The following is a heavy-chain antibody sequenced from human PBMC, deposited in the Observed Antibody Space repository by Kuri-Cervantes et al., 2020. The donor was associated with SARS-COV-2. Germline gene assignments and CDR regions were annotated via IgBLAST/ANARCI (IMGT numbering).Heavy chain of an antibody. J-gene: IGHJ4*02. D-gene: IGHD3-3*01. CDR3: VKDFWSGYPTYYFDY. CDR2: ISYEGKKQ. CDR1: GFTFKNFA. Sequence: GESLKISCVASGFTFKNFAMHWVRQAPGKGLEWVAVISYEGKKQYYGDSVKGRFTISRDNSKNTLYLQMDSLRVEDTAVYYCVKDFWSGYPTYYFDYWGQGTQVTVSS. V-gene: IGHV3-30*18.